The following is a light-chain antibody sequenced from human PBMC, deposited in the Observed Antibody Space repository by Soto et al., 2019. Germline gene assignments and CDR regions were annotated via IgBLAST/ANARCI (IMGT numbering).Light chain of an antibody. Sequence: DIQLTQSPSFLSASVGDRVTITCRASQGISSYLAWYQQKPGKAPKLLFYAASTLQSGVPSRFSGSGSGTEFTLTISSLQPEDFATYYCQQLNSYPLTFGHGTRLEIK. J-gene: IGKJ5*01. CDR3: QQLNSYPLT. V-gene: IGKV1-9*01. CDR1: QGISSY. CDR2: AAS.